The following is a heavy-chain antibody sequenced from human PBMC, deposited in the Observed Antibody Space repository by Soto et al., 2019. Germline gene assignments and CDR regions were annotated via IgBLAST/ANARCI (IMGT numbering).Heavy chain of an antibody. CDR2: INPNSGGT. Sequence: ASVKVSCKASGYTFTGYYMHWVRQAPGQGLEWMGWINPNSGGTNYAQKFQGRVTMTRDTSISTAYMELSRLRSDDKAVYYCARGATSHYYYGMDVWGQGTTVTVS. V-gene: IGHV1-2*02. J-gene: IGHJ6*02. CDR3: ARGATSHYYYGMDV. CDR1: GYTFTGYY. D-gene: IGHD1-26*01.